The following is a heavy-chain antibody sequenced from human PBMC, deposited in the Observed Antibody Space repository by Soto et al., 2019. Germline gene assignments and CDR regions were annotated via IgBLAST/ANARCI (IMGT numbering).Heavy chain of an antibody. CDR3: ARRWNYYLDF. CDR2: ISYDGSD. J-gene: IGHJ4*02. CDR1: GFPFREFG. V-gene: IGHV3-33*05. D-gene: IGHD1-1*01. Sequence: QMQLVESGGGVVQPVRSLRLSCVASGFPFREFGMHWVRQAPGKGLEWVALISYDGSDYADSVKGRFTISRDDYRDTLFLRMDNLRPDDTGVYDCARRWNYYLDFWGQGTLVAVSS.